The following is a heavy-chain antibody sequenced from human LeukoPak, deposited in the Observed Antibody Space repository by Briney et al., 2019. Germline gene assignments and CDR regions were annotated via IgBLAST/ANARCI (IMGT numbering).Heavy chain of an antibody. V-gene: IGHV3-23*01. CDR2: ISDSGGSS. Sequence: PGGSLRLSCAASGFTFRSYAMTWVRRAPGKGLEWVSSISDSGGSSYYADSVKGRFTISRDNSKNTLYLQMNSLRAEDTAVYYCARLYSGISSWFDYWGQGTLVTVSS. D-gene: IGHD1-26*01. CDR3: ARLYSGISSWFDY. CDR1: GFTFRSYA. J-gene: IGHJ4*02.